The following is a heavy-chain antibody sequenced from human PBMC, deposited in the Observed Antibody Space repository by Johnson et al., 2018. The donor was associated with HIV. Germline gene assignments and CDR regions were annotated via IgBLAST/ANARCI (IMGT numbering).Heavy chain of an antibody. D-gene: IGHD3-3*01. J-gene: IGHJ3*02. CDR2: MSHDGSNQ. CDR3: AKGYYDSPVGFDI. Sequence: QVQLVESGGGVVQTGTSLRLSCVAAGFTFNTEGMHWVRQAPGKGLEWVALMSHDGSNQSYTDPVKGRITISRDNSKNALYLQRHNLTTEDTAVYYCAKGYYDSPVGFDIWGQGTMVIVSS. CDR1: GFTFNTEG. V-gene: IGHV3-30*18.